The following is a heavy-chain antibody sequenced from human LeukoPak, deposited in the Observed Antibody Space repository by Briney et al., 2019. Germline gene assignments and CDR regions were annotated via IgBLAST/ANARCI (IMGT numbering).Heavy chain of an antibody. CDR1: GFTFSSYA. D-gene: IGHD7-27*01. CDR3: ARADWGSVDY. Sequence: GGSLRLSCAASGFTFSSYAMTWVRQAPGKGLEWVSAISGGGDITSYADSVKGRFTISRDNAKNSLYLQMNRLRAEDTAVYYCARADWGSVDYWGQGTLVTVSS. J-gene: IGHJ4*02. CDR2: ISGGGDIT. V-gene: IGHV3-23*01.